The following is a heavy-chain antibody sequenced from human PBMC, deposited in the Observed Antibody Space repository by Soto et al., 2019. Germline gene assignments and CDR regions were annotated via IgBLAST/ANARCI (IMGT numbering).Heavy chain of an antibody. D-gene: IGHD2-2*01. CDR3: ARGGKYCSSTTCYAHFDN. J-gene: IGHJ4*02. CDR2: IIPILGIT. V-gene: IGHV1-69*02. CDR1: GGTFSSYT. Sequence: QVQLVQSGAEVKKPGSSVKVSCKASGGTFSSYTISWVRQAPGQGLEWMGRIIPILGITNYAQKFQGRVTITADKSTSTAYMELSSLRSEDTAVYYSARGGKYCSSTTCYAHFDNWGQGTLVTVSS.